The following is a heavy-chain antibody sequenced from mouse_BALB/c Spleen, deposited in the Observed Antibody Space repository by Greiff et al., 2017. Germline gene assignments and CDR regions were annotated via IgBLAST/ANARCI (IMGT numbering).Heavy chain of an antibody. Sequence: VNLVESGPGLVQPSQSLSITCTVSGFSLTSYGVHWVRQSPGKGLEWLGVIWSGGSTDYNAAFISRLSISKDNSKSQVFFKMNSLQANDTAIYYCALTGTWAMDYWGQGTSVTVSS. CDR3: ALTGTWAMDY. CDR2: IWSGGST. J-gene: IGHJ4*01. CDR1: GFSLTSYG. V-gene: IGHV2-2*02. D-gene: IGHD4-1*01.